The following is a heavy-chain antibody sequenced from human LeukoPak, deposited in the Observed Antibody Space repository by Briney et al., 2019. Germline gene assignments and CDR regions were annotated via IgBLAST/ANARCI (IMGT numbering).Heavy chain of an antibody. CDR1: GFTVSSNY. CDR3: AKDYPLDY. CDR2: ISGSGGST. V-gene: IGHV3-23*01. Sequence: GGSLRLSCAASGFTVSSNYMSWVRQAPGKGLEWVSAISGSGGSTYYADSVKGRFTISRDNSKNTLYLQMSTLRAEDTAVYYCAKDYPLDYWGQGALVTVSS. J-gene: IGHJ4*02.